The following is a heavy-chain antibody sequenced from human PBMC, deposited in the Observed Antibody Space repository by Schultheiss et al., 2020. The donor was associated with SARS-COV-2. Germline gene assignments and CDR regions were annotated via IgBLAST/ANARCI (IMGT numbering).Heavy chain of an antibody. CDR2: IFSGGNT. CDR3: VKEGEEMGTS. V-gene: IGHV3-53*01. Sequence: GGSLRLSCAASGFTVGSNYMNWVRQAPGKGLEWISVIFSGGNTYYADSVKGRFTISRDNSNNTLYLQMNSLRVDDTAVYYCVKEGEEMGTSWGQGTLVTVSS. D-gene: IGHD1-1*01. CDR1: GFTVGSNY. J-gene: IGHJ4*02.